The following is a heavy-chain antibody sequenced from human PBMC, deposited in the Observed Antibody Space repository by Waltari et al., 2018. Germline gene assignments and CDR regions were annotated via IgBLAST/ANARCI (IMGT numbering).Heavy chain of an antibody. Sequence: VQLVQSGAEVKQPGASVKVPCKAAGYTFTSYYMHWVRQAPGQGLEWMGIINPSGGSTSYAQKFQGRVTMTRDTSTSTVYMELSSLRSEDTAVYYCARALQFDAFDIWGQGTMVTVSS. CDR1: GYTFTSYY. J-gene: IGHJ3*02. CDR2: INPSGGST. D-gene: IGHD6-19*01. CDR3: ARALQFDAFDI. V-gene: IGHV1-46*01.